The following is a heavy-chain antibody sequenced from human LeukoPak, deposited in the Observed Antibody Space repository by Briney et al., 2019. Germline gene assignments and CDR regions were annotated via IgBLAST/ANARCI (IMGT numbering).Heavy chain of an antibody. CDR2: ISGDGGST. D-gene: IGHD2-15*01. V-gene: IGHV3-43*02. CDR3: AKDKSYCSGGSCYSVSWVDY. J-gene: IGHJ4*02. Sequence: GGSLRLSCAASGFTFDDYAMHWVRQAPGKGLEGVSLISGDGGSTYYADSVKGRFTISRDNSKNSLYLQMNSLRTEDTALYYCAKDKSYCSGGSCYSVSWVDYWGQGTLVTVSS. CDR1: GFTFDDYA.